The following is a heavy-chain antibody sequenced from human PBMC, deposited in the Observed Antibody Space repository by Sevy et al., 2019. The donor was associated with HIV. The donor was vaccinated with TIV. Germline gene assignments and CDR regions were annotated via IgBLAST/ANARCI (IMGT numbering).Heavy chain of an antibody. Sequence: GGSLRLSCAASGFTFNTYAMSWVRQAPGKGLEWVSDLSGSGRETYYADSVKGRFTISRDNSKNTVYLQMNSLRAEDTAVYYCAKDAYYYNSSGYSMSQWYYGMDVWGQGTTVTVSS. V-gene: IGHV3-23*01. D-gene: IGHD3-22*01. CDR1: GFTFNTYA. CDR2: LSGSGRET. CDR3: AKDAYYYNSSGYSMSQWYYGMDV. J-gene: IGHJ6*02.